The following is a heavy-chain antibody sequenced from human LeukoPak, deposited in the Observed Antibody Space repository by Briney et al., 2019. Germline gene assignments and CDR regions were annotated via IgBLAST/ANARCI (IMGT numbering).Heavy chain of an antibody. CDR3: AKGRLVTAALFDY. V-gene: IGHV3-23*01. J-gene: IGHJ4*02. D-gene: IGHD2-2*01. CDR1: GFTFSSYP. Sequence: GGSLRLSCAAPGFTFSSYPMCWVRQAPGKGLEWVSGFSGGGDSTDYADSVKGRFTISRDISKNTLYLKMNSLTAEDTALYYCAKGRLVTAALFDYWGQGTLVTVSS. CDR2: FSGGGDST.